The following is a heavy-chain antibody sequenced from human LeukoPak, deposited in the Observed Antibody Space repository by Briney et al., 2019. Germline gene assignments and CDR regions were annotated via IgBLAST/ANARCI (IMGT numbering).Heavy chain of an antibody. CDR2: ISYDGSNK. D-gene: IGHD1-26*01. J-gene: IGHJ4*02. CDR3: AKDLRGRGATTIDY. CDR1: GFTFSSYG. V-gene: IGHV3-30*18. Sequence: PGGSLRLSCAASGFTFSSYGMHWVRQAPGKGLEWVAVISYDGSNKYYADSVKGRFTISRDNSKNTLYLQMNSLRAEDTAVYYCAKDLRGRGATTIDYWGQGTLVTVSS.